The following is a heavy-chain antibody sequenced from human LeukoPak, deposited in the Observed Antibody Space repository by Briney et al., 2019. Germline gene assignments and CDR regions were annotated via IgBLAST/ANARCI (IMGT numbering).Heavy chain of an antibody. D-gene: IGHD3-22*01. CDR3: ARALFKDYYDSSGYPIY. CDR1: GYTFTGYY. J-gene: IGHJ4*02. Sequence: GASVKVSCKASGYTFTGYYMHWVRQAPGQGLEWMGWISGYNGNTNYAQKLQGRVTMTTDTSTSTAYMELRSLRSDDTAVYYCARALFKDYYDSSGYPIYWGQGTLVTVSS. V-gene: IGHV1-18*04. CDR2: ISGYNGNT.